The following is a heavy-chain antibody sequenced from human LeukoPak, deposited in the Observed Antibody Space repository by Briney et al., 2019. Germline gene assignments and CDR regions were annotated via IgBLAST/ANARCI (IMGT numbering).Heavy chain of an antibody. D-gene: IGHD2-8*01. V-gene: IGHV4-59*01. Sequence: SETLSLTCTVSGGSISSYYWSWIRRPPGKGLKWIGYIYYSGSTNYNPSLKSRVTISVDTSKNQFSLKLSSVTAADTAVYYCARVVYRSVLYYYYYYMDVWGKGTTVTVSS. CDR3: ARVVYRSVLYYYYYYMDV. CDR1: GGSISSYY. CDR2: IYYSGST. J-gene: IGHJ6*03.